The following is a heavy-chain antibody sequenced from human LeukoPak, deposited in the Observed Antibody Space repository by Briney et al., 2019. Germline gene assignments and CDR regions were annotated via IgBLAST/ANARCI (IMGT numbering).Heavy chain of an antibody. J-gene: IGHJ4*02. D-gene: IGHD5-24*01. CDR2: IKKDGSKK. CDR3: ARDQGDGYLT. Sequence: GESLRLSCTASGFTFSNFWMSWVRQAPGKGLEWVANIKKDGSKKGYVGSVKGRFTISRDNAKNSLFLEMNSLRVEDTAVYYCARDQGDGYLTWGQGTLVTVSS. CDR1: GFTFSNFW. V-gene: IGHV3-7*01.